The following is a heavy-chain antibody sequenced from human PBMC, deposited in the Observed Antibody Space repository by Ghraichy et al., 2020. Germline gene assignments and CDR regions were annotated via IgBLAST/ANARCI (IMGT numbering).Heavy chain of an antibody. Sequence: GGSLRLSCAASGFTFSSYWMSWVRQAPGKGLEWVANIKEEGSEKYYVDSVKGRFTISRDNAKNSLYLQMNSLRAEDTAVYYCARAAVTPGVYFDYWGQGTLFTVSS. D-gene: IGHD4-23*01. CDR1: GFTFSSYW. CDR2: IKEEGSEK. J-gene: IGHJ4*02. CDR3: ARAAVTPGVYFDY. V-gene: IGHV3-7*01.